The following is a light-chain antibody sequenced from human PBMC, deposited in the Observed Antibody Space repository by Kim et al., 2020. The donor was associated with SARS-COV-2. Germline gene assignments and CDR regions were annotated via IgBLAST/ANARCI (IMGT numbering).Light chain of an antibody. V-gene: IGLV3-21*04. CDR2: YDS. CDR1: NIGSKS. Sequence: SYELTQPPSVSVAPGKTARITCGGNNIGSKSVHWYQQKPGQAPVLVIYYDSDRPSGIPERFSGSNSGNTAILTISRVEAGDEADYYCQVWDSSSDHLYVF. J-gene: IGLJ1*01. CDR3: QVWDSSSDHLYV.